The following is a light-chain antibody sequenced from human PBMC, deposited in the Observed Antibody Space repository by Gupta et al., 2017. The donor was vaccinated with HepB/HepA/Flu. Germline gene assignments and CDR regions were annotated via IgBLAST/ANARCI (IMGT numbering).Light chain of an antibody. CDR2: AAS. V-gene: IGKV1-39*01. CDR3: QQSYSTPWT. CDR1: QSISSS. J-gene: IGKJ1*01. Sequence: DIQMTQSPSSLSASVGDRVTITCRASQSISSSLNWYQQKPGKAPKLLIYAASSLQSGVPSRFSGSGSWTDFTITISSLQPEDFATYYCQQSYSTPWTFGQGTKVEIK.